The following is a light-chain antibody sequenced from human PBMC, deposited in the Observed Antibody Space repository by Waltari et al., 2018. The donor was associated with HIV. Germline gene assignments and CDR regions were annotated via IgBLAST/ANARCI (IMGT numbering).Light chain of an antibody. CDR3: SSYTSSNTLI. CDR1: SNAIGGYTF. V-gene: IGLV2-14*01. CDR2: EVS. J-gene: IGLJ2*01. Sequence: QSALTQPASVSGSPGQSITISCTGTSNAIGGYTFVSWYQHPPGKAPKLMISEVSTRPSGVSDRFSGSKSGNTASLTISGLQAEDEADYYCSSYTSSNTLIFGGGTRLTVL.